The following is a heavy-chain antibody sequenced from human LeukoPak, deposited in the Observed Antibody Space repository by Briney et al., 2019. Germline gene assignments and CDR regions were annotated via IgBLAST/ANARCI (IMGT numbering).Heavy chain of an antibody. CDR2: ISGSGGST. J-gene: IGHJ4*02. Sequence: HPGGSLRLSCAASGFTFSSYAMSWVRRAPGKGLEWVSAISGSGGSTYYADSVKGRFTISRDNSKNTLYLQMNSLRAEDTAVYYCAKNSGSATPNDYGAREPRATVPS. CDR3: AKNSGSATPNDY. D-gene: IGHD6-19*01. V-gene: IGHV3-23*01. CDR1: GFTFSSYA.